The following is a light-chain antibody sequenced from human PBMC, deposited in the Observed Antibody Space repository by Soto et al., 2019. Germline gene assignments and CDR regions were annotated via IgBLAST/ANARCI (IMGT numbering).Light chain of an antibody. V-gene: IGKV1-5*03. CDR3: QHYNSYSEA. Sequence: DIQMTQSPSTLSASVGDIVTITCRASQTISSCLAWYQQKPWKAPKLLIYKASTLKSGVPSRFSGSGSGTEFTLTISSLQPDDFATYYCQHYNSYSEAFGQGTKVDI. J-gene: IGKJ1*01. CDR1: QTISSC. CDR2: KAS.